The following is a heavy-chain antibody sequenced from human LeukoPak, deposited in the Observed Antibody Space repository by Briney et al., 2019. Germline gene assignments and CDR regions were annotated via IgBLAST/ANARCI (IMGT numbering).Heavy chain of an antibody. CDR3: ARLVPAAILDY. J-gene: IGHJ4*02. Sequence: SETLSLTCAVSGYSISSGYYWGWIRPPPGKGLEWIGSIYHSGSTYYNPSLKSRVTISVDTTKNQFSLKLSSVTAADTAVYYCARLVPAAILDYWGQGTLVTVSS. V-gene: IGHV4-38-2*01. CDR1: GYSISSGYY. D-gene: IGHD2-2*02. CDR2: IYHSGST.